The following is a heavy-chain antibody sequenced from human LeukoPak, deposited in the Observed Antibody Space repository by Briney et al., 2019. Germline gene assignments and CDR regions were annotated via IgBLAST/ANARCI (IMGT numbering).Heavy chain of an antibody. V-gene: IGHV3-7*01. D-gene: IGHD3-10*01. J-gene: IGHJ4*02. CDR2: IKQDGSEK. CDR1: GFTFNTYW. CDR3: ARVFITMVREIAAWEFDY. Sequence: PGGSLRLSCAASGFTFNTYWMSWVRQAPGKGLEWVANIKQDGSEKYYVDSVKGRFTISRDNAKNSLYLQMNSLRAEETAVYYCARVFITMVREIAAWEFDYWGQGTLVTVSS.